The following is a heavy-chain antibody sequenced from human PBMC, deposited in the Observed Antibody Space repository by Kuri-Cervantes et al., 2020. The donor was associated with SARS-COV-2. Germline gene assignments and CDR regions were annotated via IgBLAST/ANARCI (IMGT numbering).Heavy chain of an antibody. D-gene: IGHD3-3*01. CDR1: GYTFTTYV. CDR2: INAGNDHT. Sequence: ASVKVSCKASGYTFTTYVMHWVRQAPGQRLEWMGWINAGNDHTKYSQKFQGRVTISRDTSASTTYMELSSLRSEDTAVYYCARDLSSFGVATNWFDPWGQGTLVTVSS. CDR3: ARDLSSFGVATNWFDP. J-gene: IGHJ5*02. V-gene: IGHV1-3*01.